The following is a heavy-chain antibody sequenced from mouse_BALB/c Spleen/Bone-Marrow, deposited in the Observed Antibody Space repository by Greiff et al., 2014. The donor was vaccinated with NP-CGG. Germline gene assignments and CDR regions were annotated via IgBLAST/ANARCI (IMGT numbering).Heavy chain of an antibody. CDR3: TRSGDEDYFDY. CDR2: IYPGSGST. J-gene: IGHJ2*01. D-gene: IGHD3-1*01. CDR1: GYTFTSYW. V-gene: IGHV1S22*01. Sequence: LQQSGSELARPGASVKLSCKASGYTFTSYWMHWVKQRHGQGLEWNGNIYPGSGSTNYDEKFKSKGTLTVDTSSSTAYMHLSSLTSEDSAVYYCTRSGDEDYFDYWGQGTTLTVSS.